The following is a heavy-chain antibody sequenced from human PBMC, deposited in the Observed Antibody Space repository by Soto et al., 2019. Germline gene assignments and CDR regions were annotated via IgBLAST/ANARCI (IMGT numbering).Heavy chain of an antibody. CDR1: DGSISSGDYY. CDR2: IYYSGST. Sequence: QVQLQESGPGLVKPSQILSLTCTVSDGSISSGDYYWSWIRQPPGKVLEWIGYIYYSGSTYYNPSLKSRVTISVDTSKNQFSLKLSSVTAADTAVYYCARDHSGYDTYGTDVWGQGTTVTVSS. D-gene: IGHD5-12*01. CDR3: ARDHSGYDTYGTDV. J-gene: IGHJ6*02. V-gene: IGHV4-30-4*01.